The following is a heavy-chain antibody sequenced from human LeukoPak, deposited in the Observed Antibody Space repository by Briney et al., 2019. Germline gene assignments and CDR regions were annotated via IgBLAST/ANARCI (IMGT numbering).Heavy chain of an antibody. D-gene: IGHD3-10*01. CDR2: ISSSGSTI. J-gene: IGHJ6*03. CDR1: GFTFSSYE. Sequence: SGGSLRLPCAASGFTFSSYEMNWVRQAPGKGLEWVSYISSSGSTIYYADSVKGRFTISRDNAKNSLYLQMNSLRAEDTAVYYCARSPRELWFGELVGHYYYYYMDVWGKGTTVTISS. CDR3: ARSPRELWFGELVGHYYYYYMDV. V-gene: IGHV3-48*03.